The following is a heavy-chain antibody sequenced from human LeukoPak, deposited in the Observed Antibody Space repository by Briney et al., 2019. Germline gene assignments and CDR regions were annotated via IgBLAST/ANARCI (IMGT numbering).Heavy chain of an antibody. Sequence: ASVKVSCKASGYTFTGYYMHWVRQAPGQGLEWMGWINPNSGGTNYAQKFQGRVTMTRDTSISAAYMELSRLRSDDTAIYYCARGLGELSLLLYYYYYMDVWGKGTTVTVSS. V-gene: IGHV1-2*02. CDR2: INPNSGGT. CDR3: ARGLGELSLLLYYYYYMDV. D-gene: IGHD3-16*02. J-gene: IGHJ6*03. CDR1: GYTFTGYY.